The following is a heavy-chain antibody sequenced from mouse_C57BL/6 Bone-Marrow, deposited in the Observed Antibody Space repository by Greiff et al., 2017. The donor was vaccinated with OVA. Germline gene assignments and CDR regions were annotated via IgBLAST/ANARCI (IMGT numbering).Heavy chain of an antibody. J-gene: IGHJ4*01. V-gene: IGHV1-59*01. D-gene: IGHD2-4*01. Sequence: QVQLQQPGAELVRPGTSVKLSCKASGYTFTSYWMHWVKQRPGQGLEWIGVIDPSDSYTNYNQKFKGKATLTVDTSSSTAYMQLSSLTSEDSAVDYCARRYDYDYAMDYWGQGTSVTVSS. CDR1: GYTFTSYW. CDR3: ARRYDYDYAMDY. CDR2: IDPSDSYT.